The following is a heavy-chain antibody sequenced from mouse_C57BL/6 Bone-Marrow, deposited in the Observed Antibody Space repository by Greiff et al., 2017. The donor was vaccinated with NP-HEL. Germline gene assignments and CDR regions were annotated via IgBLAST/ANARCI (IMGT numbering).Heavy chain of an antibody. J-gene: IGHJ4*01. CDR2: ICPGGGT. D-gene: IGHD2-4*01. CDR3: ARKKLRPGYGAMDY. Sequence: VQLQESGPGLVAPSQSLSITCTVSGFSLTSYAISWVRQRPGKGLEWLGVICPGGGTNYNLALKSGLSICKDNSKRPVFLNLHSLQTDDTARSFGARKKLRPGYGAMDYWGQGTSVTVSA. V-gene: IGHV2-9-1*01. CDR1: GFSLTSYA.